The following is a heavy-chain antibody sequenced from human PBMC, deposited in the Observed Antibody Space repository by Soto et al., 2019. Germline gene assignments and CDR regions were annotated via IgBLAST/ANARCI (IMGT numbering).Heavy chain of an antibody. D-gene: IGHD3-3*01. Sequence: SETLSLTCTVSGGSISSSIYYWGWIRQPPGNGLEWIGSIYYSGSTYYNPSLKSRVTISVDTSKNQFSLMLSSVTAADTAVYYCARTYYDFWSGYLNWFDPWGQGTLVSVSS. CDR1: GGSISSSIYY. V-gene: IGHV4-39*01. J-gene: IGHJ5*02. CDR2: IYYSGST. CDR3: ARTYYDFWSGYLNWFDP.